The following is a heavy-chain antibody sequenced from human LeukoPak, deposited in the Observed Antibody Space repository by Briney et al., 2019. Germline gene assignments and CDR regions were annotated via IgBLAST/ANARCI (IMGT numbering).Heavy chain of an antibody. V-gene: IGHV1-8*01. J-gene: IGHJ4*02. CDR1: GYTFTSYD. CDR2: MNPNSGNT. CDR3: ARGPRHCSSTSCEYYFDY. Sequence: GASVKVPCKASGYTFTSYDINRVRQATEQGLEWMGWMNPNSGNTGYAQKSQGRVTMTRNTSISTAYMELSSLRSEDTAVYYCARGPRHCSSTSCEYYFDYWGQGTLVTVSS. D-gene: IGHD2-2*01.